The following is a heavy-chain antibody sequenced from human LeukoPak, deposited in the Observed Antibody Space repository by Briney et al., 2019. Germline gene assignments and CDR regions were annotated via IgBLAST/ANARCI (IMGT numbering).Heavy chain of an antibody. CDR2: ISSSSSYI. Sequence: GGSLRLSCAASGFTFSSYSMNWVRQAPGKGLEWVSSISSSSSYIYYADSVKGRFTISRDNAKNSLYLQMNILRAEDTAGYYCAREGSGSYGQTNSIAYWGQGPLVTVSS. D-gene: IGHD3-10*01. J-gene: IGHJ4*02. V-gene: IGHV3-21*03. CDR1: GFTFSSYS. CDR3: AREGSGSYGQTNSIAY.